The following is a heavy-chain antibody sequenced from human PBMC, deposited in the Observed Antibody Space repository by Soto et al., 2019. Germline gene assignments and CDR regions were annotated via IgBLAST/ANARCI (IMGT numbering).Heavy chain of an antibody. CDR1: GGTFSSYA. CDR3: ATVGGDGYNPIRY. CDR2: IIPVFGTA. J-gene: IGHJ4*02. Sequence: QVQLVQSVAEVKKPGSSVKVSCKASGGTFSSYAISWVRQAPGQGLEWLGGIIPVFGTANYAQKFQGRVTINADESTSKAYMELSSRRTEDRAVYYCATVGGDGYNPIRYWGQGTMVAVS. V-gene: IGHV1-69*01. D-gene: IGHD5-18*01.